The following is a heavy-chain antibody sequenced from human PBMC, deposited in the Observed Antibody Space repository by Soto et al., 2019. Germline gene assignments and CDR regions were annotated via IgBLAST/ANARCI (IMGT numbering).Heavy chain of an antibody. V-gene: IGHV4-59*01. D-gene: IGHD1-26*01. CDR2: IYYMGRT. J-gene: IGHJ4*02. CDR3: ARDPVGVTHFDD. CDR1: GGSLSSYY. Sequence: SETLSLTCAVSGGSLSSYYWSWVRRSPGKGLEWIGYIYYMGRTNYNPSLRSRVTMSIDTSRNQFSLKLRSVTAADTAVYYCARDPVGVTHFDDWGQGALVTVSS.